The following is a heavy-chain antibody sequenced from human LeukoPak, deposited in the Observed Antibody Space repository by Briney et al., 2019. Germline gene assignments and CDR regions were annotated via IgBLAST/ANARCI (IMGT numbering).Heavy chain of an antibody. J-gene: IGHJ4*02. CDR1: GGSVSSSGYY. CDR2: ISNSGTT. D-gene: IGHD2-21*02. Sequence: SETLSLTCTVSGGSVSSSGYYWGWIRQPPGGGLEWIGSISNSGTTYYNPSLKSRVTLSVDPSKNQFSLKVSSVTAADTAVYYCVSAYCGGDCYHSLLTDWGQGALVTVSS. CDR3: VSAYCGGDCYHSLLTD. V-gene: IGHV4-39*07.